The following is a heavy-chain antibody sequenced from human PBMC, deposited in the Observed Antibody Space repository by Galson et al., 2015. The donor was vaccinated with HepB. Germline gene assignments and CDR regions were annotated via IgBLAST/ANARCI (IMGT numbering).Heavy chain of an antibody. J-gene: IGHJ4*02. V-gene: IGHV3-23*01. D-gene: IGHD3-10*01. CDR1: GFTFSSYA. CDR3: AKDRDVLLWFGELLSGFDY. Sequence: SLRLSCAASGFTFSSYAMSWVRQAPGKGLEWVSAISGSGGSTYYADSVKGRFTISRDNSKNTLYLQMNSLRAEDTAVYYCAKDRDVLLWFGELLSGFDYWGQGALVTVSS. CDR2: ISGSGGST.